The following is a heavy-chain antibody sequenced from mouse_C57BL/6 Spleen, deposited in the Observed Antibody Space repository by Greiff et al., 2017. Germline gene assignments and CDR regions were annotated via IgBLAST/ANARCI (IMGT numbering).Heavy chain of an antibody. CDR1: GYTFTSYW. D-gene: IGHD1-1*01. V-gene: IGHV1-55*01. CDR2: IYPGSGST. CDR3: ARWGPVYYYGSSYWYFDV. J-gene: IGHJ1*03. Sequence: QVQLQQPGAELVKPGASVKMSCKASGYTFTSYWITWVKQRPGQGLEWIGDIYPGSGSTNYNEKFKSKATLTVDTSSSTAYMQLSSLTSEDSAVYYWARWGPVYYYGSSYWYFDVWGTGTTVTVSS.